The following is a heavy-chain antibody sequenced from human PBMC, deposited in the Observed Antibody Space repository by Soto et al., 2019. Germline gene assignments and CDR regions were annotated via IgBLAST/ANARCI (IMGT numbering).Heavy chain of an antibody. CDR1: GASVSSETHF. V-gene: IGHV4-61*01. J-gene: IGHJ4*02. Sequence: SETLSLTCRVSGASVSSETHFWTWIRQPPGKGLEWIGYVYRTGITNSNPALTSRVTVSADGSKNQFSLTLRSVTAADTAVYYCVREDMSGTYYFDYWGPGIQVTVSS. CDR2: VYRTGIT. D-gene: IGHD1-26*01. CDR3: VREDMSGTYYFDY.